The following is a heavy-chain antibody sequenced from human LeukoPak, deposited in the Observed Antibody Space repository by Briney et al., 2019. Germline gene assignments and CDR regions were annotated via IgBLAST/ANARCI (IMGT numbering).Heavy chain of an antibody. Sequence: GGSLRLSCAASGFTFSSYGMHWVRQAPGKGLEWVAVISYDGSNKYYADSVKGRFTISRDNSKNTLYLQINSLRAEDTAVYYCAKDVLNYDILTGYYKARDYYGMDVWGQGTTVTVSS. CDR3: AKDVLNYDILTGYYKARDYYGMDV. CDR2: ISYDGSNK. J-gene: IGHJ6*02. CDR1: GFTFSSYG. D-gene: IGHD3-9*01. V-gene: IGHV3-30*18.